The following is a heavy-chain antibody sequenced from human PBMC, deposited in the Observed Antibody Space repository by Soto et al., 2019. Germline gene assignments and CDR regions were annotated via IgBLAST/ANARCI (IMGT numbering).Heavy chain of an antibody. CDR1: GGSISSSSYY. CDR2: IYYSGST. J-gene: IGHJ5*02. V-gene: IGHV4-39*07. CDR3: AGYILLTWQLGFDP. Sequence: SETLSLTCTVSGGSISSSSYYWGWIRQPPGKGLEWIGSIYYSGSTYYNPSLKSRVTISVDTSKNQFSLKLSSVTAADTAVYYCAGYILLTWQLGFDPWGQGTLVTVSS.